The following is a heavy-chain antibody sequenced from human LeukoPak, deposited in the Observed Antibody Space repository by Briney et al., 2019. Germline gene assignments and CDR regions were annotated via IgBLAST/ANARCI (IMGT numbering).Heavy chain of an antibody. CDR3: AREACSGASCPDLNYYYYMDV. Sequence: PSETLSLTCTVSGGSISSSSYYWGWIRQPPGKGLEWIGSIYYSGSTYYNPSLKSRVTISVDTSKNQFSLKLSSVTAADTAVYYCAREACSGASCPDLNYYYYMDVWGKGTTVTVSS. J-gene: IGHJ6*03. D-gene: IGHD2-15*01. CDR2: IYYSGST. CDR1: GGSISSSSYY. V-gene: IGHV4-39*07.